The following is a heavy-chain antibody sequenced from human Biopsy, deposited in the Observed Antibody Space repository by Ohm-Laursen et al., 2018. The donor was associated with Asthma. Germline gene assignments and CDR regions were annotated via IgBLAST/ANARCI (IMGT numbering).Heavy chain of an antibody. CDR1: GYTFTGYY. D-gene: IGHD3-10*01. V-gene: IGHV1-69*13. Sequence: SVKVSCKASGYTFTGYYIHWVRQAPGQGLEWMGGIIPIFGTPSYAQNFQSRLTITADDSTSTVYMELRSLRSDDTAVYFCGLRKGGDQHTMVTLYSWGQGTLVTVSS. CDR2: IIPIFGTP. J-gene: IGHJ4*02. CDR3: GLRKGGDQHTMVTLYS.